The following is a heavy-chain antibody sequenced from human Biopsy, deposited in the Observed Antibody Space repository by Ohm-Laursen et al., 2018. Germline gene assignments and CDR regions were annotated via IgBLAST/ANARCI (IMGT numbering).Heavy chain of an antibody. CDR1: TGTFNSYG. CDR3: ALASFDY. CDR2: INPGGNST. J-gene: IGHJ4*02. Sequence: ASVKVSCNAPTGTFNSYGIIWVRQAPGQGLEWMGIINPGGNSTAYTQNFQGRVTMTWDTSTTTVYMELSSLRSEDTAVYYCALASFDYWGQGTLVTVPS. V-gene: IGHV1-46*02.